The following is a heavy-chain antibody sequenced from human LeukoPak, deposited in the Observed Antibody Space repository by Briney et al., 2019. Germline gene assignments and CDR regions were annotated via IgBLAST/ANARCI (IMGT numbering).Heavy chain of an antibody. J-gene: IGHJ4*02. V-gene: IGHV1-69*04. CDR1: GGTFSNYA. Sequence: SVKVSCKASGGTFSNYAISWVRQAPGQGLEWMGRIIPILGLANYAQKFQGRVTITADRSTSRAYMELSSLRSEDTAVYYCARGGSLTVTPLSLSFDYWGQGTLVTVSS. CDR3: ARGGSLTVTPLSLSFDY. CDR2: IIPILGLA. D-gene: IGHD1-7*01.